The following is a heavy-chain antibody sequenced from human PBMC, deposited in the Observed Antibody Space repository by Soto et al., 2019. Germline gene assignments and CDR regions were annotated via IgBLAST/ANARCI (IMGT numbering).Heavy chain of an antibody. CDR3: ARKREDYFYYYGMDV. V-gene: IGHV2-26*01. CDR1: GFSLSNGRMG. Sequence: SGPTLVNPTEPLTLTCTVSGFSLSNGRMGVSWIRQPPGKALEWLAHIFSNDEKSYITSLKSRLTISKDTSKSQVVLTMTNMDPVDTATYYCARKREDYFYYYGMDVWGQGTTVTVSS. CDR2: IFSNDEK. J-gene: IGHJ6*02. D-gene: IGHD1-26*01.